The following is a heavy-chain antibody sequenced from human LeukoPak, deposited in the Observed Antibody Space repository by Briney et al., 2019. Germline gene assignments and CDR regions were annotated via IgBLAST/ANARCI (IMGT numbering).Heavy chain of an antibody. CDR2: INPNSGGT. Sequence: ASVKVSCKASGYTFTVYYIHWVRQAPGQGLEWMGWINPNSGGTNYAQKFQGRVTMTRDTSTTYMELSRLTSDDTAVYYCARAYSGYEAFDYWGQGALVTVSS. D-gene: IGHD5-12*01. CDR1: GYTFTVYY. CDR3: ARAYSGYEAFDY. J-gene: IGHJ4*02. V-gene: IGHV1-2*02.